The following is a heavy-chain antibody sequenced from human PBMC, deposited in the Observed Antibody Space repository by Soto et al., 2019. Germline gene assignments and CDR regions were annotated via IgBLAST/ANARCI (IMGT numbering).Heavy chain of an antibody. CDR3: ATSYDTGFDP. Sequence: QLQLVQSAAEVKKPGASVRVSCKAYGYPFIKYGISWIRQAPEQGLEWMGWIKVDSGYTNYAQKFQGRVTMTADTSSDTAFMELSSLRLADTAVYFCATSYDTGFDPWGQGTLVSVSS. J-gene: IGHJ5*02. D-gene: IGHD3-9*01. V-gene: IGHV1-18*04. CDR1: GYPFIKYG. CDR2: IKVDSGYT.